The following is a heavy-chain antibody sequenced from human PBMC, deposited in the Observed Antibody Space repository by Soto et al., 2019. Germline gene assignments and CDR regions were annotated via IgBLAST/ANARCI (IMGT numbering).Heavy chain of an antibody. CDR1: GGSARSGNDY. CDR2: IYQSGST. D-gene: IGHD3-10*01. J-gene: IGHJ1*01. Sequence: PSETRALTCPVSGGSARSGNDYWSCIRHPPGKGLEWIGSIYQSGSTNYNPSLKSRLTISGATSKNQVSLKLTSVTAADTAVYYCARGGYYEYFRYGGKCPLVTVS. V-gene: IGHV4-61*01. CDR3: ARGGYYEYFRY.